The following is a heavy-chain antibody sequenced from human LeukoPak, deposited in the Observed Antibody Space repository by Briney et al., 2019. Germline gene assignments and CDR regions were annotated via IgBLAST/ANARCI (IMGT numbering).Heavy chain of an antibody. CDR2: ISGSGGST. CDR1: GFTFSNYA. Sequence: GGSLRLSCAASGFTFSNYAMSWVRQAPGKGLEWVSAISGSGGSTYYADSVKGRFAISRDNSWNTLFLQLNSLRAEDTAVYYCAKGSSYCGGDCFGYDWGQGTLVTVSS. J-gene: IGHJ4*02. CDR3: AKGSSYCGGDCFGYD. D-gene: IGHD2-21*02. V-gene: IGHV3-23*01.